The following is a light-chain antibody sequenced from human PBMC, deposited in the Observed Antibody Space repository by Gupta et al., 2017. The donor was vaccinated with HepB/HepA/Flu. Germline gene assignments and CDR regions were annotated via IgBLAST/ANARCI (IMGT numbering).Light chain of an antibody. CDR1: QSVSSS. V-gene: IGKV3-11*01. CDR2: DAS. CDR3: QQRSKWET. J-gene: IGKJ5*01. Sequence: EIVLTQSPATLSLSPGERATRSCRDSQSVSSSLAWYQHKPGQAPRLIIYDASNSVNGSPDRCSGAGSVKDFTLTSMSREYEDFAVYYGQQRSKWETFGQGTLLDIK.